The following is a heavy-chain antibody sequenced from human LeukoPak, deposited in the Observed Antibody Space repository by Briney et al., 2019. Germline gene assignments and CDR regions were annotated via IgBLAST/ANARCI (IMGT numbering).Heavy chain of an antibody. V-gene: IGHV1-24*01. CDR2: FDPEDGET. D-gene: IGHD1-26*01. J-gene: IGHJ4*02. CDR3: ATSSGTYFLY. CDR1: GYTLTQLV. Sequence: ASVKVSCKVSGYTLTQLVIHWVRQAPGKGLEWMGGFDPEDGETIYAQKFQDRVTMTEDTSTDTAYMELSSLRSEDTAFHYCATSSGTYFLYWGQGTLVTVS.